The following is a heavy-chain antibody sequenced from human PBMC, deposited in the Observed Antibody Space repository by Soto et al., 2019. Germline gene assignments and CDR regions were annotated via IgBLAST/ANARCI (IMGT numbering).Heavy chain of an antibody. J-gene: IGHJ6*02. D-gene: IGHD2-2*01. CDR2: IIPFFGTT. V-gene: IGHV1-69*01. Sequence: QVQLVQSGAEVKKPGSSVKVSCKASGGTFNNFAINWVRQAPGQGLEWMGGIIPFFGTTNYAQNFRGRVTIIADEFMNTAYMELSSLRSEDTAVYYCARTFRLASYFFYAMAVWPQGTTVFVS. CDR1: GGTFNNFA. CDR3: ARTFRLASYFFYAMAV.